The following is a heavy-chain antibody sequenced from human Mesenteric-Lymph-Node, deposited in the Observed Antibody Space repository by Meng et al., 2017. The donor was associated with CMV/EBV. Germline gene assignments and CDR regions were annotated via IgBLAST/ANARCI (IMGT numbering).Heavy chain of an antibody. V-gene: IGHV4-34*01. CDR1: GYS. Sequence: GYSWSWIRQPPGKGLEWIGEINHSGSTNYNPSLKSRVTISVDTSKNQFSLKLSSVTAADTAVYYCARVGGLLWFGELYIRSAEFDYWGQGTLVTVSS. CDR2: INHSGST. J-gene: IGHJ4*02. CDR3: ARVGGLLWFGELYIRSAEFDY. D-gene: IGHD3-10*01.